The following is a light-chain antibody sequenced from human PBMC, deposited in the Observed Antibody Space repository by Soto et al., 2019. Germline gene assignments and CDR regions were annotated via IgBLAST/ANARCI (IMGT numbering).Light chain of an antibody. CDR3: AAWDDSLRGWG. Sequence: QSVLTQPPSASGTPGQRVTISCSGSSSNIGSNYVYWYQQLPGTAPKLLIYRNNQRPSGVPDRFSGSKSGTSASLAISGLRSEDEADYYCAAWDDSLRGWGFGGGTKLTVL. CDR2: RNN. V-gene: IGLV1-47*01. CDR1: SSNIGSNY. J-gene: IGLJ3*02.